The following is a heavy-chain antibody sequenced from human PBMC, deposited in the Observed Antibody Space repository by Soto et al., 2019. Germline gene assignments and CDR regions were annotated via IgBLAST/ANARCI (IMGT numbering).Heavy chain of an antibody. J-gene: IGHJ4*02. CDR2: IIPIYGSA. CDR3: ARAFASDKYYFDS. V-gene: IGHV1-69*01. Sequence: QVQLVQSGAEVKKPGSSVKVSCKTSGGTFNSYIITWVRQAPGQGLEWMGGIIPIYGSADYAQKLQGRVTITADEGTSTAYMELSSLRSDDTAVYYCARAFASDKYYFDSWGQGTQVTVSS. CDR1: GGTFNSYI.